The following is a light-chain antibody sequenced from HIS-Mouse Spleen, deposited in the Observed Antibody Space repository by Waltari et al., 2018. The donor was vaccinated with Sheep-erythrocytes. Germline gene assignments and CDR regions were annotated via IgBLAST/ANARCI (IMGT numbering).Light chain of an antibody. Sequence: QSALTQPASVSGSPCQSITISCTGTSSDVGSYNLVSWYQQHPGKAPKLMIYEGSKRPSGVSKRFSGSKSGNTASLTIAGLQAEDEADYYCCSYAGSSTWVFGGGTKLTVL. CDR2: EGS. V-gene: IGLV2-23*01. CDR3: CSYAGSSTWV. CDR1: SSDVGSYNL. J-gene: IGLJ3*02.